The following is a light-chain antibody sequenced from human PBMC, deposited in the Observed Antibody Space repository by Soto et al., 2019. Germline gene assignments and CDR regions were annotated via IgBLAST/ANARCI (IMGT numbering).Light chain of an antibody. Sequence: EIVLTQSPGTLSLSPGEGATLSCRASQSVYVNLAWYQQKPGQSPRLLMYDATNRASGVPARFSGSKSGTDFTLTISSLQPEDFAVYFCQQRSDWQYTFGQGTKVE. J-gene: IGKJ2*01. CDR1: QSVYVN. CDR3: QQRSDWQYT. V-gene: IGKV3D-11*02. CDR2: DAT.